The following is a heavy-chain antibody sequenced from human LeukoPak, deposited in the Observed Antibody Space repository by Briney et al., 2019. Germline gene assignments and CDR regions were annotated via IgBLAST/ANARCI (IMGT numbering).Heavy chain of an antibody. J-gene: IGHJ4*02. CDR1: GFTFSLYA. Sequence: GGSLRLSCAASGFTFSLYAMSWVRQAPGKGLEWVSAISGSGGYTDYADSVKGRFTISRDNSKNTLYVQMNSLRAEDTAVYYCAKDQRGFDKPIDYWGQGTLVTVSS. V-gene: IGHV3-23*01. CDR3: AKDQRGFDKPIDY. D-gene: IGHD5-12*01. CDR2: ISGSGGYT.